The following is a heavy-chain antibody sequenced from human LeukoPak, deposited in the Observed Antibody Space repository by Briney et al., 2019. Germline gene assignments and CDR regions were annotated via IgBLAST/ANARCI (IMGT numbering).Heavy chain of an antibody. CDR1: GFTFSSYG. J-gene: IGHJ4*02. Sequence: PGGTLRLSCAASGFTFSSYGMNWVRQAPGKGLEWVSVISGSGGSTYYADSVKGRFTISRDNSKNTLYLQMNSLRAEDTAVYYCAKNDYGAYAHYFDYWGQGTLVTVSS. D-gene: IGHD4-17*01. CDR2: ISGSGGST. CDR3: AKNDYGAYAHYFDY. V-gene: IGHV3-23*01.